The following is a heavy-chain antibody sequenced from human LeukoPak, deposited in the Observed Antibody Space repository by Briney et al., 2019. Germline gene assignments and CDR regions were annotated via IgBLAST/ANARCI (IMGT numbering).Heavy chain of an antibody. Sequence: GGSLGLSCAASGFTFSSYAMSWVRQAPGKGLEWVSSISSSSSYIYYADSVKGRFTISRDNAKNSLYLQMNSLRAEDTAVYYCARDLFYDFWSRDYWGQGTLVTVSS. V-gene: IGHV3-21*01. J-gene: IGHJ4*02. D-gene: IGHD3-3*01. CDR2: ISSSSSYI. CDR1: GFTFSSYA. CDR3: ARDLFYDFWSRDY.